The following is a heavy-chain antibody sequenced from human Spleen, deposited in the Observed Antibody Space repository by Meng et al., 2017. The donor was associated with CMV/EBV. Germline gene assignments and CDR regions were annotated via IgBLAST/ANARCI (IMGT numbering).Heavy chain of an antibody. CDR1: GFAVSSTY. CDR3: ARRRRYTFDYYQWFAMDV. J-gene: IGHJ6*02. CDR2: IYSARDGSAI. D-gene: IGHD5-18*01. Sequence: GESLKISCAASGFAVSSTYMNWVRQAPGKGLEWVSLIYSARDGSAIYYTDSVRGRFTLTRDDSRNSLYLQMDNLRADDSAIYYCARRRRYTFDYYQWFAMDVWGQGTTVTVSS. V-gene: IGHV3-53*01.